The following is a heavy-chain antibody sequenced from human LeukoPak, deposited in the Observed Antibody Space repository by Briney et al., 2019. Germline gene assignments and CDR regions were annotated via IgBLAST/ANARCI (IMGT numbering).Heavy chain of an antibody. V-gene: IGHV4-39*07. CDR2: INHSGST. CDR3: ARGRYPMVRGVINKRNNWFDP. D-gene: IGHD3-10*01. CDR1: GDSISTSTYY. Sequence: SETLSLTCAVSGDSISTSTYYWGWIRQPPGKGLEWIGEINHSGSTNYNPSLKSRVTISVDTSKNQFSLKLSSVTAADTAVYYCARGRYPMVRGVINKRNNWFDPWGQGTLVTVSS. J-gene: IGHJ5*02.